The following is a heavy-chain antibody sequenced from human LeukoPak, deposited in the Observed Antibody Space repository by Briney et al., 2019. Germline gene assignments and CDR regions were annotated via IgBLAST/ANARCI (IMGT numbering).Heavy chain of an antibody. V-gene: IGHV3-7*03. CDR1: GFTFNKSW. CDR2: IKEDGTQK. Sequence: GGSLRLSCAASGFTFNKSWMSWVRQAPGEGPEWVANIKEDGTQKYYVDSVRGRFTISRDNAESSLYLQMNSLRGEDTAIYYCAKTGDRDYWGRGTLVTVSS. J-gene: IGHJ4*02. D-gene: IGHD7-27*01. CDR3: AKTGDRDY.